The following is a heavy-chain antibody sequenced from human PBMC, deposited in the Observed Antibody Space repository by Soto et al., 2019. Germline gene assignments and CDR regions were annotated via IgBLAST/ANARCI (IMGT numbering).Heavy chain of an antibody. CDR2: IIPIFGTA. V-gene: IGHV1-69*12. CDR1: VGTFSSYG. Sequence: QVQLVQSGAEVKKPGSSVKVSCKASVGTFSSYGISCVRHAPGQGLEWMGGIIPIFGTANYAQKFQGRVKITADESTSTAYMELSSLRSEDTAVYYCARAAKPRDSYYGMDVWGQGTTVTVSS. J-gene: IGHJ6*02. CDR3: ARAAKPRDSYYGMDV.